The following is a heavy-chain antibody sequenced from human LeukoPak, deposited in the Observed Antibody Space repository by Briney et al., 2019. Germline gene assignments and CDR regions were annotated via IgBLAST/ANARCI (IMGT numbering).Heavy chain of an antibody. CDR2: IKQDGSEK. Sequence: GGSLRLSCAASGFTFSSYWMSWVRQAPGKGLEWVANIKQDGSEKYYVDSVKGRFTISRDNAKNSLYLQMNSLRAEDTAVYYCARAYGYCSSTSCPAGFDYWGQGTLVTVSS. V-gene: IGHV3-7*01. CDR3: ARAYGYCSSTSCPAGFDY. J-gene: IGHJ4*02. CDR1: GFTFSSYW. D-gene: IGHD2-2*01.